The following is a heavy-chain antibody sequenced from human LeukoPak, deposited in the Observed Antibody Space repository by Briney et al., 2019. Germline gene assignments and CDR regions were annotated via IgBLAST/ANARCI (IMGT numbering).Heavy chain of an antibody. CDR2: FDPEDGET. Sequence: ASVKVSCKVSGYTLTELSMHWVRQAPGKGLEWMGGFDPEDGETIYAQKFQGRVTMTEDTSTDTAYMELNSLRSEDTAVYYCATFVKFPLHYGDYVPNWFDPWGQGTLVTVSS. J-gene: IGHJ5*02. CDR1: GYTLTELS. D-gene: IGHD4-17*01. CDR3: ATFVKFPLHYGDYVPNWFDP. V-gene: IGHV1-24*01.